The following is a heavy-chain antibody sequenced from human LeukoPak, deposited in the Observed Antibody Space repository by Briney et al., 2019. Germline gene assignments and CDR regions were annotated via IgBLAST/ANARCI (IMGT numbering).Heavy chain of an antibody. CDR3: ARRARGGGEPYYYYYMDV. CDR1: GGSITTSPYS. CDR2: IFYSGGT. Sequence: SETLSLTCSVSGGSITTSPYSWGWIRQAPGGGLEWIGNIFYSGGTDYNPSLKSRVTISLDTPNNQFSLRLRSATATDTAVYFCARRARGGGEPYYYYYMDVWGEGTTVTVSS. D-gene: IGHD3-10*01. V-gene: IGHV4-39*01. J-gene: IGHJ6*03.